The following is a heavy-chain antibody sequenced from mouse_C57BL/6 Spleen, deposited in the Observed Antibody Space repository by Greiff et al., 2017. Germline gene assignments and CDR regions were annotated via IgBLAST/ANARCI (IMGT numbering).Heavy chain of an antibody. J-gene: IGHJ4*01. CDR1: GYTFTDYE. Sequence: QVQLQQSGAELVRPGASVTLSCKASGYTFTDYEMHWVKQTPVHGLEWIGAIDPETGGTAYNQKFKGKAILTADKSSSTAYMELRSLTSEDSAVYYCTLASLRSAMDDWGQGTSVTVAS. CDR2: IDPETGGT. CDR3: TLASLRSAMDD. D-gene: IGHD6-2*01. V-gene: IGHV1-15*01.